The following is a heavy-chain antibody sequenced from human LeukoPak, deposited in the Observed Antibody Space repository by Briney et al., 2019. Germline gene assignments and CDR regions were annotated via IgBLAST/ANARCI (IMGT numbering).Heavy chain of an antibody. J-gene: IGHJ4*02. CDR3: ARHDICSGGSCYYDNPPDY. CDR2: IYPGDSDT. D-gene: IGHD2-15*01. CDR1: GYSFTSHW. Sequence: GESLKISCKGSGYSFTSHWIGWVRQMPGKGLEWMGIIYPGDSDTRYSPSFQGQVTISADKSISTAYLQWSSLKASDTAMYYCARHDICSGGSCYYDNPPDYWGQGTLVTVSS. V-gene: IGHV5-51*01.